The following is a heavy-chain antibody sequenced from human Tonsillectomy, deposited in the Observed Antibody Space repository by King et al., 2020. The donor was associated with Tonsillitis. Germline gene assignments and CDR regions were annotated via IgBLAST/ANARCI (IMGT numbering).Heavy chain of an antibody. D-gene: IGHD7-27*01. CDR3: AREYWGAGDY. V-gene: IGHV3-74*01. CDR1: GFAFSTYW. J-gene: IGHJ4*02. CDR2: ISPDGTYN. Sequence: VQLVESGGGLIQPGGSLRLSCAASGFAFSTYWMFWVRQGPGKGLEWVSRISPDGTYNRYADSVMGRFTSSRDNAKNTLLLQLSSLRADDTAVYYCAREYWGAGDYWGQGTQVIVSS.